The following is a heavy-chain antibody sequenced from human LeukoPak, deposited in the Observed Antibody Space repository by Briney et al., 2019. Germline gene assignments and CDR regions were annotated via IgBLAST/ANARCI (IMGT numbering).Heavy chain of an antibody. CDR3: ARVWATTFDP. CDR1: GGSITRYD. CDR2: IYTSGST. J-gene: IGHJ5*02. Sequence: SDTLSLICTVSGGSITRYDWSGIRHPAGKGVEWIGRIYTSGSTKYNPSLKSRVSMSLGTSKNRFSLTLSSVTAADTAVYYCARVWATTFDPWGQGTLVTVSS. D-gene: IGHD3-16*01. V-gene: IGHV4-4*07.